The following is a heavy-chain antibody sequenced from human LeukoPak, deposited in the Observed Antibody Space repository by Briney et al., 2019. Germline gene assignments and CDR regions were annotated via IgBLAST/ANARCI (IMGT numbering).Heavy chain of an antibody. V-gene: IGHV3-9*01. Sequence: PGGSLRLSCKVSSAAFAFNDHAMHWVRQTPGKGLEWVSGIDWNSDAIGYADSVKGRFTISRDNAENSLYLQMNSLRAEDTALYYCVSSDRGSSRYVWFFQHWGQGSLVSVSS. CDR1: AFAFNDHA. CDR3: VSSDRGSSRYVWFFQH. D-gene: IGHD6-13*01. J-gene: IGHJ1*01. CDR2: IDWNSDAI.